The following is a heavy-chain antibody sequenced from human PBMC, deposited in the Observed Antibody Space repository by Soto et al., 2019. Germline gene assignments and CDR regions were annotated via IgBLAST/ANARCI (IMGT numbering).Heavy chain of an antibody. CDR3: VRSRSCGY. J-gene: IGHJ4*01. V-gene: IGHV3-21*01. Sequence: GGSLRLSCVASGFAFSYYSMPRVRQSPGKGLEWVSSLSIAGTYIYYADSVKGRFTISRDNAENSLSLQMNSRRPEDRALYYCVRSRSCGYWDSESLGTV. CDR1: GFAFSYYS. CDR2: LSIAGTYI. D-gene: IGHD6-6*01.